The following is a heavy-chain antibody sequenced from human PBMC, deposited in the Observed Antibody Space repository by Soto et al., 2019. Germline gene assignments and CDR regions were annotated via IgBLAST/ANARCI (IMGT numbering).Heavy chain of an antibody. V-gene: IGHV3-23*01. CDR3: AKDLGIITFMYYFGS. CDR2: ISGSGGTT. CDR1: GFNFSNHA. D-gene: IGHD3-16*01. Sequence: GGSLRLSCTASGFNFSNHAMSWVRQAPGKGLEWVSVISGSGGTTYYADSVKGRFSSSSDNSKNTLYLQMNSLRAVATAISYCAKDLGIITFMYYFGSWGQGTLVTVSS. J-gene: IGHJ5*01.